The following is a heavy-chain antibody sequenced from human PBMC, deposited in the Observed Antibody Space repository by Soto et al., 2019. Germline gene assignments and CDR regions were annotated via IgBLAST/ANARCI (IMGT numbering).Heavy chain of an antibody. CDR1: GGAISSYY. CDR2: IYSSGNT. J-gene: IGHJ5*02. D-gene: IGHD3-3*01. Sequence: ETLSLTCTVSGGAISSYYWTWIRQPAGKGLEWIGRIYSSGNTKYNPSLKGRVTMSLDMSKNQFSLRLTSVTAADTAVYYCARGQRFSDWFDPWGQGTLVTVSS. CDR3: ARGQRFSDWFDP. V-gene: IGHV4-4*07.